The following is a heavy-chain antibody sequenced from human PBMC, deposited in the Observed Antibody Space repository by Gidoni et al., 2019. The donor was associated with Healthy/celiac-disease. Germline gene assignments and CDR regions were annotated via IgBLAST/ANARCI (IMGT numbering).Heavy chain of an antibody. CDR3: ARVPYYYDSSGYYYDY. CDR2: IWYDGSNK. D-gene: IGHD3-22*01. V-gene: IGHV3-33*01. Sequence: QVQLVESGGGVVQPGRSLRLSCAASGFTFSSYGMHWVRQAPGKGLEWVAVIWYDGSNKYYADSVKGRFTISRDNSKNTLYLQMNSLRAEDTAVYYCARVPYYYDSSGYYYDYWGQGTLVTVSS. J-gene: IGHJ4*02. CDR1: GFTFSSYG.